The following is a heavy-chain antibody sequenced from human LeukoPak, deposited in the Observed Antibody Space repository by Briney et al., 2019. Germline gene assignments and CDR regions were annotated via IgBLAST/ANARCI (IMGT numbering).Heavy chain of an antibody. D-gene: IGHD3-22*01. Sequence: PSETLSPTCAVYGGSFGSYYWTWFRQPPGKGLEWIGEINHSGDTNYNPSLKSRVTLSVDTSKNQFSLKLSSVTAADTAVYYCARGQQNYYYDSSGSFDYWGQGTLVTVSS. J-gene: IGHJ4*02. CDR1: GGSFGSYY. V-gene: IGHV4-34*01. CDR2: INHSGDT. CDR3: ARGQQNYYYDSSGSFDY.